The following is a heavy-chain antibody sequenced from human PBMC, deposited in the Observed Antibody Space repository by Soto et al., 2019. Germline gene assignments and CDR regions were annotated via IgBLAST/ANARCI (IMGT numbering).Heavy chain of an antibody. D-gene: IGHD3-3*01. Sequence: QVQLVQSGAEVKKPGSSVKVSCKASGGTFSSYAISWVRQAPGQGLAWMGGIIPIFGTANYAQKFEGRVQIPPDESTSTAYMELSSLISEDTAVYYCARGRGECDTIFLKAGVSSWFDPWGQGTPVTVSS. CDR3: ARGRGECDTIFLKAGVSSWFDP. V-gene: IGHV1-69*01. J-gene: IGHJ5*02. CDR2: IIPIFGTA. CDR1: GGTFSSYA.